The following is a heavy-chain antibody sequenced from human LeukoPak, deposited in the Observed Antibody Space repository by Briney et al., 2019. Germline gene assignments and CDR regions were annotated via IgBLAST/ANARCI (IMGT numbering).Heavy chain of an antibody. V-gene: IGHV3-23*01. CDR2: ISGSGGST. CDR1: GFTFSSYA. D-gene: IGHD6-13*01. J-gene: IGHJ4*02. Sequence: GGSLRLSCAASGFTFSSYAMSWVRQAPGKGLEWVSAISGSGGSTYYADSVKGRFTISRDNSKNTLYLQMNSLRAEDTAVYYCASDSSSLSNPEPFDYWGQGTLVTVSS. CDR3: ASDSSSLSNPEPFDY.